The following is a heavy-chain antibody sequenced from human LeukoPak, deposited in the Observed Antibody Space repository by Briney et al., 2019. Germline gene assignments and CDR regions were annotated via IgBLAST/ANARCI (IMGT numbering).Heavy chain of an antibody. CDR1: GYTFTGYY. Sequence: ASVKVSYKASGYTFTGYYIHWVRQAPGQRRDWMGWINTNSGDTSYVQNFQARVTMTRDTSISTAYMELSRLRSDDTAVYYCATGRAVVAGRGNWLDPWGQGTLVTVSS. CDR2: INTNSGDT. J-gene: IGHJ5*02. CDR3: ATGRAVVAGRGNWLDP. D-gene: IGHD6-19*01. V-gene: IGHV1-2*02.